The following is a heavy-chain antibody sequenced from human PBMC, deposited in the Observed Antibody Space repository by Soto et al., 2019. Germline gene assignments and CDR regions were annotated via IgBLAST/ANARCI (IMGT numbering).Heavy chain of an antibody. CDR3: ARSGSYSHYYYYYMDV. Sequence: VQLVQSGAEVKKPGSSVKVSCKASGGTFSSYTISWVRQAPGQGLEWMGRIIPILGIANYAQKFQGRVTITADKSTSTAYMELSSLRSEDTAVYYCARSGSYSHYYYYYMDVWGKGTTVTVSS. CDR1: GGTFSSYT. V-gene: IGHV1-69*02. CDR2: IIPILGIA. J-gene: IGHJ6*03. D-gene: IGHD3-10*01.